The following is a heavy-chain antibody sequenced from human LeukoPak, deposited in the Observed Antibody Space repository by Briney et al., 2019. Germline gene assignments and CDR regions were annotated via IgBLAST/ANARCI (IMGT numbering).Heavy chain of an antibody. Sequence: SETLSLTCAVSGGSISSSNWWSWVRQPPGKGLEWIGEIYHSGSTNYNPSLKSRVTISVDKSKNQFSLKLSSVTAADTAVYYCARAPSPYGEYYYGMDVRGQGTTVAVSS. J-gene: IGHJ6*02. CDR2: IYHSGST. CDR1: GGSISSSNW. D-gene: IGHD4-17*01. V-gene: IGHV4-4*02. CDR3: ARAPSPYGEYYYGMDV.